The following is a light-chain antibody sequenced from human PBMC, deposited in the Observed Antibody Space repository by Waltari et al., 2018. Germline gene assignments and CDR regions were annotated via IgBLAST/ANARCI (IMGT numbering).Light chain of an antibody. Sequence: QSALTQPAPVSGSPGQSITISCTGTSSDVGGYKYVSWYQQHPGKAPKLMIFDVNNQPSRVSILFSASTSSTAASLTISGRQAEDEADYYCSSYSTGSTWVFGGGTKLTV. J-gene: IGLJ3*02. CDR3: SSYSTGSTWV. CDR2: DVN. V-gene: IGLV2-14*03. CDR1: SSDVGGYKY.